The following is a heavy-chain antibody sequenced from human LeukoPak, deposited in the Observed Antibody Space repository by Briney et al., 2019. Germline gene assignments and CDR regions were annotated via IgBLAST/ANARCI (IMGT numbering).Heavy chain of an antibody. CDR1: GYSISSGYY. V-gene: IGHV4-38-2*01. D-gene: IGHD6-19*01. Sequence: SETLSLTCALSGYSISSGYYWGWIRQPPGKGLEWIGSIYHSGSTYYNPSLKSRATISVDTSKNQFSLKLSSVTAADTAVYYCASFSSLDSSGWYNAFDIWGQGTMVTVSS. J-gene: IGHJ3*02. CDR3: ASFSSLDSSGWYNAFDI. CDR2: IYHSGST.